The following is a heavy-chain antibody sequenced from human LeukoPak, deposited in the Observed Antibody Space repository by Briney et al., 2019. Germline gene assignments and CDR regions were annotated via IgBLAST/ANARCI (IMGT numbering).Heavy chain of an antibody. V-gene: IGHV3-30*04. Sequence: PGGSLRLSCAASGFTFSSYAMHWVRQAPGKGLEWVAVISYDGSNKYYADSVKGRFTISRDNSKNTLYLQMNSLRAEDTAVYYCARDFGLRYFGRAFDIWGQGTMVTVSS. CDR2: ISYDGSNK. CDR1: GFTFSSYA. CDR3: ARDFGLRYFGRAFDI. J-gene: IGHJ3*02. D-gene: IGHD3-16*01.